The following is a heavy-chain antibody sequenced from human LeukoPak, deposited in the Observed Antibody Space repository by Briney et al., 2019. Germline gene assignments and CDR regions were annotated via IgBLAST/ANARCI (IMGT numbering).Heavy chain of an antibody. CDR3: ARGLLRFLANWFDP. CDR1: GGSFSGYY. J-gene: IGHJ5*02. D-gene: IGHD3-3*01. Sequence: SETLSLTCAVYGGSFSGYYWSWIRQPPGKGLEWIGEINHSGSTNYNPSLKSRVTISVDTSKNQFSLKLSSVTAADTAVYYCARGLLRFLANWFDPWGQGTLVTVSS. CDR2: INHSGST. V-gene: IGHV4-34*01.